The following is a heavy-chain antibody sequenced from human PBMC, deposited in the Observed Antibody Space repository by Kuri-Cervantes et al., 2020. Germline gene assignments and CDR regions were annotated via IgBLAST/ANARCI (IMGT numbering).Heavy chain of an antibody. V-gene: IGHV1-18*01. J-gene: IGHJ4*02. CDR3: ARVFSSGRAWYETHQPEYFDY. D-gene: IGHD3-10*01. CDR2: ISAYNGNT. CDR1: GYTFTSYG. Sequence: ASVKVSCKASGYTFTSYGISWVRHAPGQGLEWMGWISAYNGNTDYAQKLQGRVTMTTDTSTSTAYMELRSLRSDDTAVYYCARVFSSGRAWYETHQPEYFDYWGQGTLVTVSS.